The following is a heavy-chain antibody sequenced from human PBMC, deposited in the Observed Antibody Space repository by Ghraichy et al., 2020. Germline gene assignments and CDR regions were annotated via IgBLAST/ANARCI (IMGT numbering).Heavy chain of an antibody. Sequence: SGPTLVKPTQTLTLTCTFSGFSLSTSGVGVGWIRQPPGKALEWLALIYWDDDKRYSPSLKSRLTITKDTSKNQVVLTMTNMDPVDTATYYCAHGGEPTLGLRFLEFPKKVNAFDIWGQGTMVTVSS. CDR2: IYWDDDK. CDR3: AHGGEPTLGLRFLEFPKKVNAFDI. V-gene: IGHV2-5*02. J-gene: IGHJ3*02. CDR1: GFSLSTSGVG. D-gene: IGHD3-3*01.